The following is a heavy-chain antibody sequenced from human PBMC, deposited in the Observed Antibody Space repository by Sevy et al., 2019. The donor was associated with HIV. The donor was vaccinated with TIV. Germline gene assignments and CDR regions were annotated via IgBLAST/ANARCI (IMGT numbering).Heavy chain of an antibody. D-gene: IGHD4-17*01. CDR2: ITNSGSAD. CDR3: ARDLPPSATTVAHFDY. J-gene: IGHJ4*02. CDR1: GFTFSSYE. V-gene: IGHV3-48*03. Sequence: GGSLRLSCAASGFTFSSYEMNWVRQAPGKGLEWVSYITNSGSADYYSDSVRGRFTISRDNTKISLYVQMNSLRAEDTALYYCARDLPPSATTVAHFDYWGRGTLVTVSS.